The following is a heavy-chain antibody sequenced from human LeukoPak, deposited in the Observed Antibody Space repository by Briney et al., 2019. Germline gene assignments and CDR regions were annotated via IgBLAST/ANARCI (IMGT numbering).Heavy chain of an antibody. CDR1: GGTFSSYA. CDR3: ARVTIIRGYMDV. J-gene: IGHJ6*03. V-gene: IGHV1-69*05. D-gene: IGHD2/OR15-2a*01. Sequence: GASVKVSCKASGGTFSSYAISWVRQAPGQGLEWMGRIIPIFGTANYAQKFQGRVTITTDESTSTAYMELSSLRSEDTAVYYCARVTIIRGYMDVWGKGTTVTVSS. CDR2: IIPIFGTA.